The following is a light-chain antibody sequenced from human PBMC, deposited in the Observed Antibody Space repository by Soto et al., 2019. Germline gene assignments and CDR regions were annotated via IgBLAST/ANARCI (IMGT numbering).Light chain of an antibody. Sequence: IALTQSPGTLSLSPGERATLSCRASQRVSSNYVAWYQHKPGQAPRLLIHGASIRATGIPDRFSGSGSGTDFTLTISRLEPEDFAVYYCHQYCTLPYAFGQWTKLQIK. CDR2: GAS. CDR1: QRVSSNY. CDR3: HQYCTLPYA. J-gene: IGKJ2*01. V-gene: IGKV3-20*01.